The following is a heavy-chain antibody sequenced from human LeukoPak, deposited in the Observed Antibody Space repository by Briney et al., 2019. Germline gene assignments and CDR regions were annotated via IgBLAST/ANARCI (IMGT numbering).Heavy chain of an antibody. V-gene: IGHV3-43*01. CDR2: ISWDGGST. J-gene: IGHJ4*02. D-gene: IGHD4-17*01. CDR3: AFHHHRFSHDYGRFDY. Sequence: GGSLRLSCAASGFTFDDYTMHWVRQAPGKGLEWVSLISWDGGSTYYADSVKGRFTISRDNSKNSLYLQMNSLRTEDTALYYCAFHHHRFSHDYGRFDYWGQGTLVTVSS. CDR1: GFTFDDYT.